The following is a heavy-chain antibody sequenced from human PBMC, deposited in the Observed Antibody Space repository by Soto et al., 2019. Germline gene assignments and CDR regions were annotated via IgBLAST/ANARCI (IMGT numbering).Heavy chain of an antibody. D-gene: IGHD2-15*01. CDR1: GYSFTSD. CDR3: ARARVTKSCSGGSCYALDY. J-gene: IGHJ4*02. Sequence: QVQLVQSGAEVKKPGASVKVSCKASGYSFTSDINWVRQATGQGPEWMGWMNPKSGNTDYAQKFQGRVTMTRDTSISTAYMELRSLRSDDRAVDYCARARVTKSCSGGSCYALDYWGQGTLVTVSS. V-gene: IGHV1-8*01. CDR2: MNPKSGNT.